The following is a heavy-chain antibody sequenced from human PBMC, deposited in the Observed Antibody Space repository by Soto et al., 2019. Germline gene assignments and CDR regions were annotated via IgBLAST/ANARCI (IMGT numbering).Heavy chain of an antibody. D-gene: IGHD2-15*01. CDR1: GGSISSSSYY. V-gene: IGHV4-39*01. CDR3: ARLVVAATKLDY. J-gene: IGHJ4*02. Sequence: SETLSLTCTVSGGSISSSSYYWGWIRQPPGKGLEWIGSIYYSGSTYYNPSLKSRVTISVDTSKNQFSLKLRSVTAADTAVYYCARLVVAATKLDYWGQGTLVTVSS. CDR2: IYYSGST.